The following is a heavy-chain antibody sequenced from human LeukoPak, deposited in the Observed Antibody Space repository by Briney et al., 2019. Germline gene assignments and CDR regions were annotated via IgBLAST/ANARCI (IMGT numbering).Heavy chain of an antibody. Sequence: PSETLSLTCTVSGGSISNSSSYWGWIRQPPGKGLEWIGSIYYSGSTYYNPSLKSRVTISVDTSKNQFSLKLSSVTAADTAVYYCARVRHLTGPPLLFDYWGQGTLVTVSS. D-gene: IGHD3-9*01. V-gene: IGHV4-39*07. CDR2: IYYSGST. CDR1: GGSISNSSSY. J-gene: IGHJ4*02. CDR3: ARVRHLTGPPLLFDY.